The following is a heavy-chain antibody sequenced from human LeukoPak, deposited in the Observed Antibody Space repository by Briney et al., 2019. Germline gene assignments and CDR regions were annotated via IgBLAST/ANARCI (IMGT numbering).Heavy chain of an antibody. V-gene: IGHV4-34*01. CDR2: INHSGST. Sequence: PSETLSLTCAVYGGSFSGYYWSWIRQPPGKGLEWIGEINHSGSTNYNPSLKSRVTISVDTSKNQFSLKLSSVTAADTAVHYCARAMGWLRRGYSYDYWGQGTLVTVSS. D-gene: IGHD5-18*01. J-gene: IGHJ4*02. CDR1: GGSFSGYY. CDR3: ARAMGWLRRGYSYDY.